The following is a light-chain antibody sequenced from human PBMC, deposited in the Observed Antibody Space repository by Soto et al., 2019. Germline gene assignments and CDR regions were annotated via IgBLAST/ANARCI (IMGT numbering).Light chain of an antibody. V-gene: IGLV2-23*03. CDR1: SSDVGSYKF. J-gene: IGLJ2*01. CDR2: EGS. CDR3: CSYAGSSTFVV. Sequence: QSALTQPASVSGSPGQSLTISCTGTSSDVGSYKFVSWYQQHPGKAPKLMIYEGSKRPSGVSNRFSGSKSGNTASLTISGLQAEDEADYYCCSYAGSSTFVVFGGGTQLTVL.